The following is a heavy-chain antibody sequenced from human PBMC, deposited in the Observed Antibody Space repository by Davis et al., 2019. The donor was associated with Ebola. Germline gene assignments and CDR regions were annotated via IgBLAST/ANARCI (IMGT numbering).Heavy chain of an antibody. Sequence: GESLKISCAASGFSVSSNYMNWVRQAPGKGPEWVAIIKEDGGEKYYVDSVKGRFTVSRDNPKNTLYLEMSSLRAEDTAVYYCARGVRGYSQGSRFDFWGQGTLLTVSS. CDR3: ARGVRGYSQGSRFDF. V-gene: IGHV3-7*03. CDR2: IKEDGGEK. J-gene: IGHJ4*02. D-gene: IGHD5-18*01. CDR1: GFSVSSNY.